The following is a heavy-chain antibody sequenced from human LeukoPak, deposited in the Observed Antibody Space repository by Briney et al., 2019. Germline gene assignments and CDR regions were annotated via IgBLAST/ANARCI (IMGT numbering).Heavy chain of an antibody. CDR2: INHSGST. V-gene: IGHV4-34*01. CDR3: ASQGDYGDYWYFDL. Sequence: SETLSLTCAVYGGSFSGYYWSWIRQPPGKGLEWIGEINHSGSTNYNPSLKSRVTISVDTSKNQFSLKLSSVTAADTAVYYCASQGDYGDYWYFDLWGRGTLVTVSS. D-gene: IGHD4-17*01. CDR1: GGSFSGYY. J-gene: IGHJ2*01.